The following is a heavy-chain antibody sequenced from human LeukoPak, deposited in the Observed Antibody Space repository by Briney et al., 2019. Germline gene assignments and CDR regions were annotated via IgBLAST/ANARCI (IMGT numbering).Heavy chain of an antibody. CDR1: GYTFTSYD. Sequence: ASVKVSCKASGYTFTSYDINWVRQATGQGLEWMGWMNPNSGNTGYAQKFQGRVTMTRDTSTSTVYMELSSLRSEDTAVYYCARDRAVVAGYYYYMDVWGKGTTVTISS. CDR2: MNPNSGNT. J-gene: IGHJ6*03. D-gene: IGHD2-2*01. V-gene: IGHV1-8*01. CDR3: ARDRAVVAGYYYYMDV.